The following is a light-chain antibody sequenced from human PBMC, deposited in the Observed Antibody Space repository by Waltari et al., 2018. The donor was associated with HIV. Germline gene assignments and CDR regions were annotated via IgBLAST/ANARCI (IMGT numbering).Light chain of an antibody. CDR3: QQYAASPLT. Sequence: EIVLTQSPGTLSLSPGERATLSCRASQSVRSASLAWYQQKPGQAPRLLIYGASSRAPGIPDWFCGSGAVTDFILTISRLEPEDCAVYYCQQYAASPLTFGGGTKVEIK. V-gene: IGKV3-20*01. CDR2: GAS. CDR1: QSVRSAS. J-gene: IGKJ4*01.